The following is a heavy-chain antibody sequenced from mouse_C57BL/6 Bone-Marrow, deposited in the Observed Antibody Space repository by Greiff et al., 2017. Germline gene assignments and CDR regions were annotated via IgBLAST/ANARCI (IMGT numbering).Heavy chain of an antibody. Sequence: EVQLQESGAELVKPGASVKLSCTASGFNIKDYYMHWVKQRTEHGLEWIGRLDPEDGATKSAPKFPGKATITADTSSNTAYLQLSSLTSEATAVDYWARDIYSRGAWLAYWGQGTLVTVSA. J-gene: IGHJ3*01. CDR1: GFNIKDYY. CDR3: ARDIYSRGAWLAY. V-gene: IGHV14-2*01. CDR2: LDPEDGAT. D-gene: IGHD2-1*01.